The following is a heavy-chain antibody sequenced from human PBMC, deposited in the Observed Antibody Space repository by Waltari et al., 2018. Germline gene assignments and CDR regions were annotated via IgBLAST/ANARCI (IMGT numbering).Heavy chain of an antibody. J-gene: IGHJ5*02. V-gene: IGHV1-24*01. Sequence: QVQLVQSGAEVKKPGASVKVSCKVSGYTLTELSMHWVRQAPGKGLEWMGGFDPEDGETIYEQKFQGRVTMTEETSTDTAYMELSSLRSEDTAVYYCATLFSPRNWFDPWGQGTLVTVSS. CDR1: GYTLTELS. CDR2: FDPEDGET. CDR3: ATLFSPRNWFDP.